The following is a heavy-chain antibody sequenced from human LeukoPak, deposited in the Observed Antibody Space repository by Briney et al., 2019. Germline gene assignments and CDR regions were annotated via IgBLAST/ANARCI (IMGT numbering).Heavy chain of an antibody. CDR2: ISGSGSSA. CDR3: AKTVGVVPGLAFVGFGMDV. D-gene: IGHD3-3*01. Sequence: SGGSLRLSCAASGFTFGGFGMSWVRQPPGKGLEWVSTISGSGSSAYCAGSVQGRFAISRDNSKHTMYLQLNSLRAEDTAIYYCAKTVGVVPGLAFVGFGMDVWGQGTTVTVSS. J-gene: IGHJ6*02. V-gene: IGHV3-23*01. CDR1: GFTFGGFG.